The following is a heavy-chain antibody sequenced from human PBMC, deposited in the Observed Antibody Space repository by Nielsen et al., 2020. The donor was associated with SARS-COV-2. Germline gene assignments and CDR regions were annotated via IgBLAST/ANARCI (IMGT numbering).Heavy chain of an antibody. CDR2: INPNSGGT. CDR3: ARGGPYYYDSSGYYHY. CDR1: GYTFTGYY. V-gene: IGHV1-2*06. J-gene: IGHJ4*02. D-gene: IGHD3-22*01. Sequence: ASVKVSCKASGYTFTGYYMHWVRQAPGQGLEWMGRINPNSGGTNYAQKFQGRVTMTRDTSISTAYMELSSLRSEDTAVYYCARGGPYYYDSSGYYHYWGQGTLVTVSS.